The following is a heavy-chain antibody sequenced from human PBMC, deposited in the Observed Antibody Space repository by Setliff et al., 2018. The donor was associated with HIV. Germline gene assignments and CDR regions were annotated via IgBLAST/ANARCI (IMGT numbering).Heavy chain of an antibody. Sequence: SGGSLRLSCAASGFTFDDYTMHWVRQAPGKGLEWVSLISWDGGSTYYADSVKGRFTISRDNSKNSLYLQMNSLRTEDTALYYCAKGDIGDRWVSTDYWGQGTLVTVSS. V-gene: IGHV3-43*01. CDR1: GFTFDDYT. D-gene: IGHD5-12*01. CDR3: AKGDIGDRWVSTDY. CDR2: ISWDGGST. J-gene: IGHJ4*02.